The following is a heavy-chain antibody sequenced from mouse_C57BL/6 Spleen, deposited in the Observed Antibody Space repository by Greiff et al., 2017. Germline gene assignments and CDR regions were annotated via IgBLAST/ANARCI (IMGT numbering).Heavy chain of an antibody. CDR2: INPNNGGT. CDR3: ASNDDYFDY. J-gene: IGHJ2*01. Sequence: VQLQQSGPELVKPGASVKISCKASGYTFTDYYMNWVKQSHGKSLEWIGDINPNNGGTSYNQKFKGKATLTVDKSSSTAYMELRSLTSEDSAVYYCASNDDYFDYWGQGTTLTVSS. CDR1: GYTFTDYY. D-gene: IGHD2-12*01. V-gene: IGHV1-26*01.